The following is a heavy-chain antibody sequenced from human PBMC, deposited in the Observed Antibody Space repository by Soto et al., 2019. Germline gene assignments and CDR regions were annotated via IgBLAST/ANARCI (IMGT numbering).Heavy chain of an antibody. V-gene: IGHV1-18*04. CDR2: ISIYHAYS. CDR3: ARHWTTSGMDV. D-gene: IGHD1-1*01. Sequence: QVQLVQSGAELKKHGASVKVSCKASGYVFTSYGISGVRQAPGQGLEWMGWISIYHAYSHSAQNFPGRVTMTTDTSTTTAYMELRSRTSDDTAVYYCARHWTTSGMDVWDQGTTVTVSS. CDR1: GYVFTSYG. J-gene: IGHJ6*02.